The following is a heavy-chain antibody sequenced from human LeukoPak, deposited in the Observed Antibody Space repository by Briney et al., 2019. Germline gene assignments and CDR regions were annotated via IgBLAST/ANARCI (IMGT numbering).Heavy chain of an antibody. CDR3: ARCRYSSGWYEFFWFDP. D-gene: IGHD6-19*01. J-gene: IGHJ5*02. CDR2: IYYSGST. Sequence: SETLSLTCTVSGGSISSSSYYWGWIRQPPGKGLEWIGSIYYSGSTYYNPSLKSRVTISVDTSKNQFSLKLSSVTAADTAVYYCARCRYSSGWYEFFWFDPWGQGTLVTVSS. V-gene: IGHV4-39*01. CDR1: GGSISSSSYY.